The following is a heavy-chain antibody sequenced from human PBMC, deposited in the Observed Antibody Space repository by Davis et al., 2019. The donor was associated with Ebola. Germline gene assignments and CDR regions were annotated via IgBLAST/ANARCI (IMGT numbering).Heavy chain of an antibody. CDR1: GGSISSSSYY. Sequence: MPSETLSLTCTVSGGSISSSSYYWGWIRQPPGKGLEWIGSIYYSGSTYYNPSLKSRVTISVDTSKNQFSLKLSSVTAADTAVYYCARRYYYDSSGYYNYWGQGTLVTVSS. V-gene: IGHV4-39*01. J-gene: IGHJ4*02. CDR2: IYYSGST. D-gene: IGHD3-22*01. CDR3: ARRYYYDSSGYYNY.